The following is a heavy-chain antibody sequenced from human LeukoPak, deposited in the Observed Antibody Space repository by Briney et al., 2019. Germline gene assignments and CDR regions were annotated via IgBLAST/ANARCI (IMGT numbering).Heavy chain of an antibody. D-gene: IGHD4-11*01. J-gene: IGHJ3*02. Sequence: PGGSLRLSCAASGFTFSNYWMHWVRQAPGKGLVWVSRISTDGSRTSYGDSVKGRFTISRDNAKNTLYLQMNSLRAEDTAVYHCVRVKNLDYSNDAFDIWGQGTMVTVSS. CDR1: GFTFSNYW. CDR3: VRVKNLDYSNDAFDI. V-gene: IGHV3-74*01. CDR2: ISTDGSRT.